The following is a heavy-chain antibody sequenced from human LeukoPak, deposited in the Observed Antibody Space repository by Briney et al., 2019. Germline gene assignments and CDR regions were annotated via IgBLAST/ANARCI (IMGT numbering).Heavy chain of an antibody. CDR2: IIPIFGTA. Sequence: SVKVSCKASGGTFSSYAISWVRQAPGQGLEWMGGIIPIFGTANYAQRFQGRVTITADESTSTAYMELSGLRSENTAVYYCARDRGWAGYTYGFYYWGQGTLVTVSS. D-gene: IGHD5-18*01. CDR3: ARDRGWAGYTYGFYY. CDR1: GGTFSSYA. V-gene: IGHV1-69*13. J-gene: IGHJ4*02.